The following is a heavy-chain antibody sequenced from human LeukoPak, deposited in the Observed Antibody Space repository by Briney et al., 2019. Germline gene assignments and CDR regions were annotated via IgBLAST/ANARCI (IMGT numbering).Heavy chain of an antibody. CDR3: ARVPPSLPAAIGVFDP. J-gene: IGHJ5*02. D-gene: IGHD2-2*01. CDR1: GYTFTSYG. V-gene: IGHV1-18*01. CDR2: ISAYNGNT. Sequence: ASVKVSCKASGYTFTSYGISWVRQAPGQGLEWMGWISAYNGNTNYAQKLQGRVTMTTDTSTSTAYMELRSLRSDDTAVYYCARVPPSLPAAIGVFDPWGQGTLVTVSS.